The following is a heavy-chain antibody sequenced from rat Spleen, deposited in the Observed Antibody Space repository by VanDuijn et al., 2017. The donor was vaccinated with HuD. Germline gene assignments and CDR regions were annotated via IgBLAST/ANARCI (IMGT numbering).Heavy chain of an antibody. J-gene: IGHJ2*01. CDR1: GFSLSNYG. Sequence: VQLKESGPGLVQPSQTLSLTCTVSGFSLSNYGVIWVRQPPGKGLEWVSSINTDGGSTYYPDSVKGRFTISRDNAENTVYLQMNSLRSEDTATYYCAKDLDYGPDYWGQGVMVTVSS. V-gene: IGHV5-58*01. D-gene: IGHD1-11*01. CDR2: INTDGGST. CDR3: AKDLDYGPDY.